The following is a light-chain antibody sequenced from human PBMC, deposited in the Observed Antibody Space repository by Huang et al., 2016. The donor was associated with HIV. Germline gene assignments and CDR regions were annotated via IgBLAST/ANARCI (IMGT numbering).Light chain of an antibody. V-gene: IGKV3-11*01. CDR1: QSVRSY. J-gene: IGKJ1*01. CDR2: DAS. CDR3: QQRSNWPWT. Sequence: IVLTQSPATLSLSPGERATLSCRASQSVRSYLAWYQQKPGPAPRLLIYDASNRATGIPARFSGGGSGTDFTLTISSLEPEDFAVYYCQQRSNWPWTFGQGTKVEIK.